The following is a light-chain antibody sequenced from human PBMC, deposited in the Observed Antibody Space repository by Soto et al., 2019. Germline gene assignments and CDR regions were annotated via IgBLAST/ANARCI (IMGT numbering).Light chain of an antibody. J-gene: IGKJ5*01. CDR2: DAS. CDR3: KQSYSTPT. V-gene: IGKV1-39*01. CDR1: QSISSY. Sequence: DIPMTHSASYLSASVGDRLTITCRASQSISSYFNWYQQKPGKAPKILIYDASSLQSGVQSRVSGSGSGTDSTLTIRSLQPEDIATYYCKQSYSTPTFGQGTRLEIK.